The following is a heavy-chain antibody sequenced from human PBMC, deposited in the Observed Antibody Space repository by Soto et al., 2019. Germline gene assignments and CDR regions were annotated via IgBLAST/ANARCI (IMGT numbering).Heavy chain of an antibody. V-gene: IGHV4-39*01. CDR3: ARHNYGSGSTYFDY. J-gene: IGHJ4*02. D-gene: IGHD3-10*01. CDR1: GGSITSSSYY. CDR2: IYYSGRT. Sequence: SETLSLTCTVSGGSITSSSYYWGWIRQPPGKGLEWIGSIYYSGRTYYSPSLKSRVTISVDTSKNQFSLKLNSMTAADTAVYYCARHNYGSGSTYFDYWGQGTLVTVSS.